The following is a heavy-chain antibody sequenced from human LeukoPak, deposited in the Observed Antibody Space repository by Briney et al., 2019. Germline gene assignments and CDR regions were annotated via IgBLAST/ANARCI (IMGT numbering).Heavy chain of an antibody. D-gene: IGHD5-12*01. CDR1: GGSISSGSYY. CDR3: ARDVGYSGYDFDY. Sequence: PSETLSLTCTVSGGSISSGSYYWSWIRQPAGTGLEWIGRIYTSGSTNYNPSLKSRVTISVDTSKNQFSLKLSSVTAADTAVYYCARDVGYSGYDFDYWGQGTLVTVSS. CDR2: IYTSGST. J-gene: IGHJ4*02. V-gene: IGHV4-61*02.